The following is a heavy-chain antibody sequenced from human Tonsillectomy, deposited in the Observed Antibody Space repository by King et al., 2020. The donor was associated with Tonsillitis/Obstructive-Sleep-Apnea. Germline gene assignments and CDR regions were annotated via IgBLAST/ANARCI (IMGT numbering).Heavy chain of an antibody. J-gene: IGHJ4*02. Sequence: VQLVESGGDLVQPGGSLRLSCAASGFTFSSYEMNWVRQAPGKGLEWVSYISSSSRTKYYADSVKGRFTISRDNAKNSLYLQMNSLRAEDTAVYYCARPGLRSPYEAAAAYFDHWGQGALLTVSS. V-gene: IGHV3-48*03. CDR3: ARPGLRSPYEAAAAYFDH. CDR1: GFTFSSYE. CDR2: ISSSSRTK. D-gene: IGHD6-13*01.